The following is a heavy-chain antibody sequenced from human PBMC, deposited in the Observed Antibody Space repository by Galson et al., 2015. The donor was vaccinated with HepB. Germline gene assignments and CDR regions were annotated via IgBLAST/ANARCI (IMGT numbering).Heavy chain of an antibody. CDR3: AKDSLYCSSTSCYPRIFDY. J-gene: IGHJ4*02. D-gene: IGHD2-2*01. V-gene: IGHV3-23*01. Sequence: SLRLSCAASGFAFSSYAMSWVRQAPGKGLEWVSAISGSGGSTYYADSVKGRFTISRDNSKNTLYLQMNSLRAEDTAVYYCAKDSLYCSSTSCYPRIFDYWGQGTLVTVSS. CDR2: ISGSGGST. CDR1: GFAFSSYA.